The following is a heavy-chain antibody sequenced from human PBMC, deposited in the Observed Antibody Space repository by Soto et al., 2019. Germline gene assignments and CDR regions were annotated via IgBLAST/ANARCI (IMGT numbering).Heavy chain of an antibody. CDR3: ARGDQNIVVVPAASNWFDT. V-gene: IGHV1-2*04. CDR1: GYTFTGYY. CDR2: INPNSGGT. J-gene: IGHJ5*02. D-gene: IGHD2-2*01. Sequence: QVQLVQSGAEVKKPGASVKVSCKASGYTFTGYYMHWVRQAPGQGLEWMGWINPNSGGTNYAQKLQGWFPMTRDTSISTAYMELSRLRSDDTAVYYCARGDQNIVVVPAASNWFDTWGQGTLVTVSS.